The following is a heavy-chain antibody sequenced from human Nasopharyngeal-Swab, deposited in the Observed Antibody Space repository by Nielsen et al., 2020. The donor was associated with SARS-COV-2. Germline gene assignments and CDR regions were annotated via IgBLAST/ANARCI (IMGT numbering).Heavy chain of an antibody. CDR3: ARDGGSGSYYNWGPYYYYGMDV. J-gene: IGHJ6*02. CDR2: INHSRST. CDR1: GGSFSGYY. V-gene: IGHV4-34*01. Sequence: SETLSLTCAVYGGSFSGYYWSWIRQPPGKGLEWIGDINHSRSTNYSPSLKSRVTISVDTSKNQFSLKLSSVTAADTAVYYCARDGGSGSYYNWGPYYYYGMDVWGQGTTVTVSS. D-gene: IGHD3-10*01.